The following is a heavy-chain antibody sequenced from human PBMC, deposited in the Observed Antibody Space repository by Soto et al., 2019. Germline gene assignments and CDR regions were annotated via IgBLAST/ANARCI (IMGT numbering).Heavy chain of an antibody. CDR3: AKGPLHYDSSGYHNY. V-gene: IGHV3-23*01. D-gene: IGHD3-22*01. CDR2: ISGSGGST. CDR1: GFTFSSYA. J-gene: IGHJ4*02. Sequence: GGSLRLSCAASGFTFSSYAMSWVRQAPGKGLEWVSAISGSGGSTYYADSVKGRFTISRDNSKNTLYLQMNSLRAEDTAVYYCAKGPLHYDSSGYHNYWGQGTLVTVSS.